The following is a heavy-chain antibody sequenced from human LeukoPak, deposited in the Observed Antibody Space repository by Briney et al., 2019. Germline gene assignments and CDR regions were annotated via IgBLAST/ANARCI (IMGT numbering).Heavy chain of an antibody. D-gene: IGHD3-22*01. CDR1: GGSISSSTYY. CDR3: ARGDYYDNSGYPDAFDI. CDR2: IYSSGST. J-gene: IGHJ3*02. Sequence: SETLSLTCTVSGGSISSSTYYWGYIRQPPGKGLEWIGYIYSSGSTNYNPSLKSRVTISVDTSKNQFSLRLSSVTAADTAVYYCARGDYYDNSGYPDAFDIWGQGTMVTVSS. V-gene: IGHV4-61*05.